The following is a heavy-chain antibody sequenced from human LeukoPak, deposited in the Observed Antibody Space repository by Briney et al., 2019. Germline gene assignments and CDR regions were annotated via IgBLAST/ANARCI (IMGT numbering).Heavy chain of an antibody. CDR2: INHSGST. V-gene: IGHV4-34*01. D-gene: IGHD3-10*01. J-gene: IGHJ4*02. CDR1: GGSFSGFY. CDR3: AGGRFADY. Sequence: PSETLSLTCAVYGGSFSGFYWSWIPQPPGQGLEWIGEINHSGSTNYNPSLKNRVTISVDTSKNQFSLKLSSVTAADTAVYYCAGGRFADYWGQGTLVTVSS.